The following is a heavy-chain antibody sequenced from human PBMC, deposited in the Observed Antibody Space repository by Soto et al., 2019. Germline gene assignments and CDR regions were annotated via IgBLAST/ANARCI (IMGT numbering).Heavy chain of an antibody. D-gene: IGHD5-18*01. V-gene: IGHV1-18*01. CDR3: ASGGDSYGYDASFDY. Sequence: QVQLVQSGAEVKKPGASVKVSCKASGYTFTNYGITWVRQAPGQGLEWVGWISGHNGNTNYAQKLHDRVTMTTDTSXXTAYSELSGLRSDGTAVYYCASGGDSYGYDASFDYWGHGPLVTVSS. J-gene: IGHJ4*01. CDR2: ISGHNGNT. CDR1: GYTFTNYG.